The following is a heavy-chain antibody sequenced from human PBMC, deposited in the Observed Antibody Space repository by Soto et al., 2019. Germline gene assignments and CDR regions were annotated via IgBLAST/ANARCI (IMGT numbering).Heavy chain of an antibody. CDR1: GGSIRSGDYY. V-gene: IGHV4-30-4*01. CDR3: ARCYRTMVRGVT. J-gene: IGHJ4*02. D-gene: IGHD3-10*01. Sequence: SETLSLTCTVSGGSIRSGDYYWSWIRQPPGKGLEWIGYIYYSGSTYYNPSLKSRVTISVDTSKNQFSLKLSSVTAAATAAYYCARCYRTMVRGVTWGQGPRVTVYS. CDR2: IYYSGST.